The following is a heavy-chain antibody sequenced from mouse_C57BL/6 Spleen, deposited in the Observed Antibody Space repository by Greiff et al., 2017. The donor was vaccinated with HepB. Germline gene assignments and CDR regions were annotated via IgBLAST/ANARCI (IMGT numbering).Heavy chain of an antibody. CDR1: GYAFSSSW. Sequence: QVTLKVSGPELVKPGASVKISCKASGYAFSSSWMNWVKQRPGKGLEWIGRIYPGDGDTNYNGKFKGKATLTADKSSSTAYMQLSSLTSEDSAVYFCARSKLGLAYWGQGTLVTVSA. D-gene: IGHD4-1*01. V-gene: IGHV1-82*01. CDR2: IYPGDGDT. CDR3: ARSKLGLAY. J-gene: IGHJ3*01.